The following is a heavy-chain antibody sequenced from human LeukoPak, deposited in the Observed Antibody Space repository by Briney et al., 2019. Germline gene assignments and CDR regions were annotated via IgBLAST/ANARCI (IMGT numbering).Heavy chain of an antibody. V-gene: IGHV1-46*01. Sequence: ASVKVSCKASGHTFTSYYMHWVRQAPGQGLEWMGIINPSGGSTSYAQKFQGRVTMTRDMSTSTVYMELSSLRSEDTAVYYCARDGYYYDSSGYLNWFDPWGQGTLVTVSS. CDR2: INPSGGST. CDR1: GHTFTSYY. D-gene: IGHD3-22*01. CDR3: ARDGYYYDSSGYLNWFDP. J-gene: IGHJ5*02.